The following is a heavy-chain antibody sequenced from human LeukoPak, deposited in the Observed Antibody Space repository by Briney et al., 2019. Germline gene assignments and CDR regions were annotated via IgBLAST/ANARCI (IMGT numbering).Heavy chain of an antibody. CDR3: ARAKPYTDV. Sequence: SETLSLTCTVSGYSISSGYYWVWIRQPPGKGLECIGCIYHSGTTYYDPSLKSRITISVAPSKNQTTLNLNYATAADTALYYCARAKPYTDVWGKGTTVTVSS. V-gene: IGHV4-38-2*02. J-gene: IGHJ6*03. CDR2: IYHSGTT. CDR1: GYSISSGYY.